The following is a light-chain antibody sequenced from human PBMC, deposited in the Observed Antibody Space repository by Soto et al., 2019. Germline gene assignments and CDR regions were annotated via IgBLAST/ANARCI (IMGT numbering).Light chain of an antibody. Sequence: DIQMTQSPSSLSASVGDRVTITCRASQTFNKYLSWFQKKPGTAPKLLIYAASNLQSGVPSRFSGSGSGTDFSLTISSLQPEDFATYYCQQTYSSPHTFGQGTVLEIK. V-gene: IGKV1-39*01. CDR1: QTFNKY. CDR2: AAS. J-gene: IGKJ2*01. CDR3: QQTYSSPHT.